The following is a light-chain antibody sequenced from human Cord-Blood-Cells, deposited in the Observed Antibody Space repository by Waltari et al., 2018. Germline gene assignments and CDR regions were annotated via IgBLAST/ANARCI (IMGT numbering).Light chain of an antibody. Sequence: QSALTQPASVSGSPGQSITISCTGTSSDGGGYNYVSWYQQHPGKAPKLMIYDVSNRPSGVSNRFSGSKSGNTASLTISGLQAEDEADYYCSSYTSSSTWVVGGGTKLTVL. CDR2: DVS. CDR1: SSDGGGYNY. CDR3: SSYTSSSTWV. V-gene: IGLV2-14*03. J-gene: IGLJ3*02.